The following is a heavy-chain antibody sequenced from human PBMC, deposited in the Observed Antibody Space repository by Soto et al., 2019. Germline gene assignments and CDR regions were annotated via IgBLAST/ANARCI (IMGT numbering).Heavy chain of an antibody. V-gene: IGHV1-46*03. Sequence: GASVKVSCKAPGYTLTSYYMHWVRQAPGQGLEWMGITNPSGGSTNYAQKFQGRVTMTRDTSTSTVYMELSSLRSEDTAVYYCARNREQQRPKHYYHYVMDVWGQGTTVIVSS. J-gene: IGHJ6*02. D-gene: IGHD6-13*01. CDR1: GYTLTSYY. CDR2: TNPSGGST. CDR3: ARNREQQRPKHYYHYVMDV.